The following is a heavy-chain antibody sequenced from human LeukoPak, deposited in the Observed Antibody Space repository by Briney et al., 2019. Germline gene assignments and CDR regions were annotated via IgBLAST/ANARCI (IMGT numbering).Heavy chain of an antibody. J-gene: IGHJ5*02. V-gene: IGHV3-23*01. Sequence: PGGSLRLSCAASGFTFSASAMSWVRQAPGKGLEWVSSVSASGGHTYYADSVKGRFSVSRDNSKNVLYLQMNTLKGEETAIYYCAKMDDSWTGYFDNGFDRWGQGTLVTVSP. CDR2: VSASGGHT. CDR1: GFTFSASA. D-gene: IGHD3/OR15-3a*01. CDR3: AKMDDSWTGYFDNGFDR.